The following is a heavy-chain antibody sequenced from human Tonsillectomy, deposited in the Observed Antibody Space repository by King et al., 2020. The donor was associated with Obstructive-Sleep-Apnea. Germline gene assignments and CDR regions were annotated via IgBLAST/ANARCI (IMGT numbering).Heavy chain of an antibody. V-gene: IGHV4-59*08. J-gene: IGHJ4*02. D-gene: IGHD2-21*01. CDR3: TRGGHYYFDY. Sequence: VQLQESGPGLVKPSETLSLTCTVSGGSISTYYWSWIRQPPGKGLEWIGYIYYSGRTNYNPSRKSRVTISVDTSKNQFSLNLSSVTAADTAVYYCTRGGHYYFDYWGQGTLATVSS. CDR2: IYYSGRT. CDR1: GGSISTYY.